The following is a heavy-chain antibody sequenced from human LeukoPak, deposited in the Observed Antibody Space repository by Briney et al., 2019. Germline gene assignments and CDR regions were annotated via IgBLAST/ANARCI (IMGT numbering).Heavy chain of an antibody. Sequence: GGSLRLSCAAFGFTFSSYAMSWVRQAPGKGLEWVSAISGSGGSTYYADSVKGRFTISRDNDKNSVYLQVNSLRAEDTAVYYCAREGGYCYGASCRFFDSWGQGTLLTVSS. J-gene: IGHJ4*02. D-gene: IGHD2-15*01. CDR1: GFTFSSYA. CDR3: AREGGYCYGASCRFFDS. CDR2: ISGSGGST. V-gene: IGHV3-23*01.